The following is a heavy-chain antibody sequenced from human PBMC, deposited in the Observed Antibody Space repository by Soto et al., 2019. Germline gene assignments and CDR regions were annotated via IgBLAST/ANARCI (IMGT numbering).Heavy chain of an antibody. CDR1: GGSISSGGYY. J-gene: IGHJ4*02. CDR3: AREYMSGYDYGDNYFDF. V-gene: IGHV4-31*03. Sequence: PSETLSLTCTVSGGSISSGGYYWSWIRQHPGKGLEWIGYIYYSGSTYYNPSLKSRVTISVDTSKNQFSLKLSSVTAADTAVYYCAREYMSGYDYGDNYFDFWGQGTLVTVSS. CDR2: IYYSGST. D-gene: IGHD5-12*01.